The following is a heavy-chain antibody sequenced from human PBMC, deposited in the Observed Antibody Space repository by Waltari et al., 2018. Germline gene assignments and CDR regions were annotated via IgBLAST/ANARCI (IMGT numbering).Heavy chain of an antibody. CDR2: INRDGSRE. D-gene: IGHD5-12*01. V-gene: IGHV3-7*01. Sequence: EVQLVESGGVLVQPGGSLRLSCAASGFNWIRQAPGKGLEWVANINRDGSRESYVDSVKGRFTISRDNAKNSVFLQMNSLRVEDTAVYYCEGSWTWGQGTLVTVSS. CDR1: GFN. J-gene: IGHJ4*02. CDR3: EGSWT.